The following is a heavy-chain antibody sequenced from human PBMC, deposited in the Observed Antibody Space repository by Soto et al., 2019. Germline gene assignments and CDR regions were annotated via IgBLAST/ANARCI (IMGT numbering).Heavy chain of an antibody. Sequence: QVQLVQSGAEVKKPGASVTVSCKASDKTFLSYGISWVRHGPGQGLEWMGWISPYNGNTNYAQKHQGRVTMTTDTSTSTAYMELRSLRSDDTAVYYCATQIDTVMVFRDWGQGTLVTVSS. CDR2: ISPYNGNT. CDR3: ATQIDTVMVFRD. V-gene: IGHV1-18*01. CDR1: DKTFLSYG. J-gene: IGHJ4*02. D-gene: IGHD5-18*01.